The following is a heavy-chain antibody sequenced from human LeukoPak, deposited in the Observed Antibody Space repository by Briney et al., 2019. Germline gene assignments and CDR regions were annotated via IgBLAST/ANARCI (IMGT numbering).Heavy chain of an antibody. D-gene: IGHD1-26*01. J-gene: IGHJ6*04. CDR2: ISTTSTYI. Sequence: GGSLRLSCAAYGFTFSSYSMNWIRQAPGKGLEWVSYISTTSTYIYYADSVKGRFTISRHNAKNSLYLQMNSLRAEDTAVYYCACLVGATQDVWGKGTTVIVFS. V-gene: IGHV3-21*01. CDR1: GFTFSSYS. CDR3: ACLVGATQDV.